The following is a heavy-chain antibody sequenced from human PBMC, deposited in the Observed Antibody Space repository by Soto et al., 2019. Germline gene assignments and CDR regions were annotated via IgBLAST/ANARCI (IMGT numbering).Heavy chain of an antibody. D-gene: IGHD2-15*01. CDR1: EGTFNSYV. V-gene: IGHV1-69*06. Sequence: QVKLVQSRAEVKKPGSSVRVSCKASEGTFNSYVVSWVRQAPGQGLQWMGGIIPLFGTTNYAHQLEGRVTITADTSTTTAYMELSGLRPGDTAVYYCARGDTIIESSERYYHYGLDVWGQGTTVIVSS. CDR2: IIPLFGTT. J-gene: IGHJ6*02. CDR3: ARGDTIIESSERYYHYGLDV.